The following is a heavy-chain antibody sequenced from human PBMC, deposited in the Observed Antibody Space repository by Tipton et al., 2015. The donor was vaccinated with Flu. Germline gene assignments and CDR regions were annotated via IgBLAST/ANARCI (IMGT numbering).Heavy chain of an antibody. V-gene: IGHV4-39*01. CDR2: IYPSGTT. CDR3: ARLSYYDVDLKNFYFED. Sequence: TLSLTCAVYGGSFSGYYYWSWIRQPPGKRLELIGSIYPSGTTYYNPSLKSRVTMSVDTSKNQLSLKLNSVTAADTAVYYCARLSYYDVDLKNFYFEDWGQGTLVTVSS. J-gene: IGHJ4*02. D-gene: IGHD3-10*02. CDR1: GGSFSGYYY.